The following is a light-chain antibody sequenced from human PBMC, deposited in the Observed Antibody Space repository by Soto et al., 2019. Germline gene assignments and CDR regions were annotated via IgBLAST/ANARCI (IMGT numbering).Light chain of an antibody. CDR2: GAS. V-gene: IGKV3-15*01. CDR1: QSVSSN. Sequence: EIVMTQSPATLSVSPGERATLSCRASQSVSSNLAWYQQKPRQAPRLPVYGASTRATGIPARFSGSGSGTQFTLTISSLDPEEFAVYFCQQRTNWPPTFGQGTKVDIK. CDR3: QQRTNWPPT. J-gene: IGKJ1*01.